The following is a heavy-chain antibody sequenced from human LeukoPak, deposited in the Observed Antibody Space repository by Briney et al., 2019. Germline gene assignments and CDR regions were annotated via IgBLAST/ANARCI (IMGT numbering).Heavy chain of an antibody. CDR1: GFTFHDHA. CDR2: IFWNSGNT. CDR3: ASRSINWYRGNNWFDP. Sequence: PGGSLRLSCVASGFTFHDHAVHWIRQAPGKGLEWVAGIFWNSGNTGYADSVKGRFTASRDNAKNSLYLQMNSLRVEDTAVYYCASRSINWYRGNNWFDPWGQGTLVTVSS. D-gene: IGHD6-13*01. V-gene: IGHV3-9*01. J-gene: IGHJ5*02.